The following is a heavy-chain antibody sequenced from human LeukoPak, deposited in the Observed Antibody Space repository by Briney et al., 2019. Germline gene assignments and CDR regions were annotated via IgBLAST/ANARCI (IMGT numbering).Heavy chain of an antibody. V-gene: IGHV3-9*01. CDR3: ARDPTYYDFWSGYYRGLGAFDI. J-gene: IGHJ3*02. CDR2: ISWNSGSI. Sequence: GRSLRLSCAASGFTFDDYAMHWVRQAPGKGLEWVSGISWNSGSIGYADSVKGRFTISRDNAKNSLYLQMNSLRAEDTAVYYCARDPTYYDFWSGYYRGLGAFDIWGQGTMVTVSS. D-gene: IGHD3-3*01. CDR1: GFTFDDYA.